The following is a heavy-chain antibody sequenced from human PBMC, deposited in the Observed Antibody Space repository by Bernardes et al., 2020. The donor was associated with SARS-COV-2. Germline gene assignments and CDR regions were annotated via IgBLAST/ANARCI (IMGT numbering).Heavy chain of an antibody. J-gene: IGHJ4*02. D-gene: IGHD2-15*01. V-gene: IGHV1-24*01. CDR3: ATDTNTGWFDF. Sequence: ASVKVSCKVSGYTLTPLSMHWVRQAPGKGLEWMGGFDPEDGETMFGQKFQGRLTMNGDTATDTVYMELSSLRSEDTAVYYCATDTNTGWFDFWGQGTLVTVSS. CDR2: FDPEDGET. CDR1: GYTLTPLS.